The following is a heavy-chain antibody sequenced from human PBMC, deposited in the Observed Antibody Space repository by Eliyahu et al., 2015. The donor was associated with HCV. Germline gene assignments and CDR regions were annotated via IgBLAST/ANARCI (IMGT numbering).Heavy chain of an antibody. D-gene: IGHD6-19*01. CDR2: TSGSGSST. Sequence: EVQLLESGGGLVQPGGSLRLSCAASGFTFSNYAXXWVRQAPGKGLEWVSGTSGSGSSTYYAHSLKGRFTISRDNSKNTLHLQMNSLRAEDTAVYYCAKHSTPPAATYISVAGSIDYWGQGTLVTVSS. J-gene: IGHJ4*02. CDR3: AKHSTPPAATYISVAGSIDY. V-gene: IGHV3-23*01. CDR1: GFTFSNYA.